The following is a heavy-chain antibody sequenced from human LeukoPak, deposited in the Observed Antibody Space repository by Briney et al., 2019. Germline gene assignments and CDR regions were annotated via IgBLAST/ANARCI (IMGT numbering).Heavy chain of an antibody. D-gene: IGHD3-10*01. CDR2: ISGSGGST. V-gene: IGHV3-23*01. CDR1: GFPFSSYA. Sequence: PGGSLRLSCAASGFPFSSYAMTWVRQAPGKGLEWVSAISGSGGSTYYADSVRGRFTISRDNSKNTLYLQMNSLRAEDTAVYYCAKASAGSGRALYYYGMDVWGKGTTVTVSS. J-gene: IGHJ6*04. CDR3: AKASAGSGRALYYYGMDV.